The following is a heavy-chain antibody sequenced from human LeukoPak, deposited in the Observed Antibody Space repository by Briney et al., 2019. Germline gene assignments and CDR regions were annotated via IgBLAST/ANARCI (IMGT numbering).Heavy chain of an antibody. D-gene: IGHD3-22*01. CDR2: IYYSGST. CDR3: ARDEFSGYDAFDI. CDR1: GGSISSYY. J-gene: IGHJ3*02. Sequence: SETLSLTCTVSGGSISSYYWSWIRQPPGKGLEWIGYIYYSGSTNYNPSLKSRVTISVDTSKSQFPLKLSSVTAADTAVYYCARDEFSGYDAFDIWGQGTMVTVSS. V-gene: IGHV4-59*01.